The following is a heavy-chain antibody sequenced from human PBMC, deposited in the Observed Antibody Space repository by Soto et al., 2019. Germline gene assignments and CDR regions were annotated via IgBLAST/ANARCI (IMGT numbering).Heavy chain of an antibody. J-gene: IGHJ4*02. CDR2: IKQDGSEK. CDR1: GFTFSSYW. V-gene: IGHV3-7*01. D-gene: IGHD6-13*01. Sequence: EVQLVESGGGLVQPGGSLRLSCAVSGFTFSSYWMSWVRQAPGKGLEWVANIKQDGSEKYYVDSVKGRFTISRDNAKNSLYLHMNSLRAEDTAVYYCARNSSSRRVNFDYWGQGTLVTVSS. CDR3: ARNSSSRRVNFDY.